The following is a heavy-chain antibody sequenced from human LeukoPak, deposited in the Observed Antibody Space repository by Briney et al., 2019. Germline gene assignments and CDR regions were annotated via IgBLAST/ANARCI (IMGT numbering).Heavy chain of an antibody. V-gene: IGHV3-53*01. CDR2: IYSGGST. J-gene: IGHJ6*03. Sequence: PGGSLRLSCAASGFAVSNTYMNWVRQAPGKRLEWVSIIYSGGSTYYADSVKGRFTISRGNSNNTVYLQLSSLRVDDTAVYYCARVPYGNYHYYYMDVWGTGTTVTVSS. CDR3: ARVPYGNYHYYYMDV. D-gene: IGHD3-10*01. CDR1: GFAVSNTY.